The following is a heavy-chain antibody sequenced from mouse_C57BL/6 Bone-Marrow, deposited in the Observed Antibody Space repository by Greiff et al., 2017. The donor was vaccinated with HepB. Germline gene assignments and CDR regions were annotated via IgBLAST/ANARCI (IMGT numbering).Heavy chain of an antibody. CDR3: VSSPYWYFDV. Sequence: QVQLQHPGAELVKPGASVKLSCKPSGYTFTSYWMHWVKQRPGQGLEWIGMIHPNSGSTNYNEKFKSKATLTVDKSSSTAYMQLSSLTSEDSAVYYCVSSPYWYFDVWGTGTTVTVSS. CDR2: IHPNSGST. V-gene: IGHV1-64*01. CDR1: GYTFTSYW. D-gene: IGHD1-1*01. J-gene: IGHJ1*03.